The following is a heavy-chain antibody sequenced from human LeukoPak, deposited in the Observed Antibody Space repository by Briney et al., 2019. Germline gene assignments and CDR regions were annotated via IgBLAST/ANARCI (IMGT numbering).Heavy chain of an antibody. D-gene: IGHD3-22*01. CDR3: AKDIGSSGYYYPDY. J-gene: IGHJ4*02. V-gene: IGHV3-9*01. CDR1: GFTFDDYA. Sequence: GGSLRLSCAASGFTFDDYAMHWVRQAPGKGLEWVSGINWNSGSIGYADSVKGRFTISRDKAKNSLYLQMNSLRAEDTALYYCAKDIGSSGYYYPDYWGQGTLVTVSS. CDR2: INWNSGSI.